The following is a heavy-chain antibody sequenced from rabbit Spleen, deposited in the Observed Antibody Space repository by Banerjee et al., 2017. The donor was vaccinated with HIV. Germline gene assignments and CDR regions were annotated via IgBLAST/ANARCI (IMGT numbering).Heavy chain of an antibody. CDR1: GFSFSTSYY. Sequence: QSLEESGGDMVKPGASLTLTCTASGFSFSTSYYICWVRQAPGKGLEWIGCIYPDGIGSTAFASWAKGRFTISKTSSTTVTLQMTSLTAADTATYFCARGSAAMTMVITGYYLSLWGQGTLVTVS. J-gene: IGHJ4*01. V-gene: IGHV1S40*01. CDR2: IYPDGIGST. CDR3: ARGSAAMTMVITGYYLSL. D-gene: IGHD2-1*01.